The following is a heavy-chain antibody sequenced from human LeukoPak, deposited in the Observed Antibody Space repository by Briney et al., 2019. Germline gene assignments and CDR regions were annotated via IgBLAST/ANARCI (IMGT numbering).Heavy chain of an antibody. Sequence: ASVKVSCKASGGTFSSYAISWVRQAPGQGLEWMGGIIPIFGTANYAQKFQGRVTITADESTSTAYMELSSLRSEDTAVYYCARDHASYSSGWYGYWGQGTLVTVSS. CDR3: ARDHASYSSGWYGY. CDR1: GGTFSSYA. V-gene: IGHV1-69*13. CDR2: IIPIFGTA. D-gene: IGHD6-19*01. J-gene: IGHJ4*02.